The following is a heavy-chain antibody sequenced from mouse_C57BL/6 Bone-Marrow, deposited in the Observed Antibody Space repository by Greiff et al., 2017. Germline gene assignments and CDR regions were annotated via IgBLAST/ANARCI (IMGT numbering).Heavy chain of an antibody. CDR1: GFSLTSYG. D-gene: IGHD2-1*01. J-gene: IGHJ3*01. CDR2: IWGVGST. Sequence: VKLVESGPGLVAPSQSLSITCTVSGFSLTSYGVDWVRQSPGKGLEWLGVIWGVGSTNYNSALKSRLSISKDNSKSQVFLKMNSLQTDDTAMYYCASGYGNYMFAYWGQGTLVTVSA. V-gene: IGHV2-6*01. CDR3: ASGYGNYMFAY.